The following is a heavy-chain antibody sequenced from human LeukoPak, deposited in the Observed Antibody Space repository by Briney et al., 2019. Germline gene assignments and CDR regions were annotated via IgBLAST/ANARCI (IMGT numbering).Heavy chain of an antibody. J-gene: IGHJ5*02. CDR3: ARERSMVRGVSWFDP. V-gene: IGHV4-61*08. D-gene: IGHD3-10*01. CDR2: IYYSGST. Sequence: SETLSLTCTVSGGSISSGGYYWSWIRQPPGKGLEWIGYIYYSGSTSYNPSLKSRVTISVDTSKNQFSLKLSSVTAADTAVYYCARERSMVRGVSWFDPWGQGTLVTVSS. CDR1: GGSISSGGYY.